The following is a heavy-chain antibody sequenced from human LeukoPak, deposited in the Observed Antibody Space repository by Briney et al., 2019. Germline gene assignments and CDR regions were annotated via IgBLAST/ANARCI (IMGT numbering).Heavy chain of an antibody. CDR3: ARRSAAKDAFDI. CDR2: INNDGSTT. D-gene: IGHD6-25*01. CDR1: GFTFSNYW. V-gene: IGHV3-74*01. Sequence: GGSLRLSCAASGFTFSNYWMHWVRQTPGKGLVWVSRINNDGSTTSYADSVKGRFTISRDNAKNTLYLQMNSLKSEDSAAYYCARRSAAKDAFDIWGQGTMVTVSS. J-gene: IGHJ3*02.